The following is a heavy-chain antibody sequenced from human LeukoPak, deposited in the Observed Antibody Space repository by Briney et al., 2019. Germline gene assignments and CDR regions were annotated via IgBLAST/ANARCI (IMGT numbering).Heavy chain of an antibody. J-gene: IGHJ3*02. CDR1: GGTFSSYA. V-gene: IGHV1-69*06. D-gene: IGHD3-22*01. Sequence: GASVKVSCKASGGTFSSYAISWVRQAPGQGLEWMGGIIPIFGTANYAQKFQGRVTITADKSTSTAYMELSSLRSEDTAVYYCARAGDYYDSSGPYDAFDIWGQGTMVTVSS. CDR3: ARAGDYYDSSGPYDAFDI. CDR2: IIPIFGTA.